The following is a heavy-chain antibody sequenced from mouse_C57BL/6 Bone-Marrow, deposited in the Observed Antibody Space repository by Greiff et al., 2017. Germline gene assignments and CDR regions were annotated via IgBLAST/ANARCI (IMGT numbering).Heavy chain of an antibody. D-gene: IGHD2-4*01. CDR3: ARGYDYDDAMDY. V-gene: IGHV1-39*01. CDR1: GYSFTDYN. Sequence: VQLKESGPELVKPGASVKISCKASGYSFTDYNMNWVKQSNGKSLEWIGVINPNYGTTSYNQKFKGKATLTVDHYSSTAYMQLNSLTSEDSAVYYCARGYDYDDAMDYWGQGTSVTVSS. CDR2: INPNYGTT. J-gene: IGHJ4*01.